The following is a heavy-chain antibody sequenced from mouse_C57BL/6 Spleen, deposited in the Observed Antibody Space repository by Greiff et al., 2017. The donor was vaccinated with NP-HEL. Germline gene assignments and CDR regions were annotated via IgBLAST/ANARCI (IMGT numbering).Heavy chain of an antibody. D-gene: IGHD2-3*01. V-gene: IGHV6-3*01. J-gene: IGHJ3*01. Sequence: EVKLMESGGGLVQPGGSMKLSCVASGFTFSNYWMNWVRQSPEKGLEWVAQIRLKSDNYATHYAESVKGRFTISRDDSKSSVYLQMNNLRAEDTGIYYCTEPDGYYSAWFAYWGQGTLVTVSA. CDR1: GFTFSNYW. CDR3: TEPDGYYSAWFAY. CDR2: IRLKSDNYAT.